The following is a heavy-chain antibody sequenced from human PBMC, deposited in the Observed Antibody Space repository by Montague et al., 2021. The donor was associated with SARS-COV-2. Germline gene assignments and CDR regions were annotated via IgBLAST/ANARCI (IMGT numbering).Heavy chain of an antibody. Sequence: SETLSLTCAVYGGSFSGYYWTWIRQSPGKGLEWIGEINHSGSTNYSPSLESRVAISVDTSKNQFSLKLNSVTAADTAIYYCARATVDINMILVVMTGVDYYFESWGQGNLVTVSP. J-gene: IGHJ4*02. V-gene: IGHV4-34*01. CDR3: ARATVDINMILVVMTGVDYYFES. D-gene: IGHD3-22*01. CDR1: GGSFSGYY. CDR2: INHSGST.